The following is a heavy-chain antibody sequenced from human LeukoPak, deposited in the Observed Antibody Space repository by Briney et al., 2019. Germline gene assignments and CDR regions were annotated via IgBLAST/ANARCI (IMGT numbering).Heavy chain of an antibody. CDR1: GYSISSGYY. V-gene: IGHV4-38-2*02. Sequence: PSETLSLTCAVSGYSISSGYYWGWIRQPPGKGLEWIVSIYHSGSTYYNPSLKSRVTISVDTSKNQFSLKLSSVTAADTAVYYCAREGYGEINCSGGSCYFRGMDVWGKGTTVTVSS. CDR3: AREGYGEINCSGGSCYFRGMDV. J-gene: IGHJ6*04. CDR2: IYHSGST. D-gene: IGHD2-15*01.